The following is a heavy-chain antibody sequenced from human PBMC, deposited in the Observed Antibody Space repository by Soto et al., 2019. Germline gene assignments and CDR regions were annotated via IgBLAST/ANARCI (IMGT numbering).Heavy chain of an antibody. CDR2: IYYSGST. CDR1: GGSISSSSYY. D-gene: IGHD2-21*02. Sequence: QLQLQESGPGLVKPSETLSLTCTVSGGSISSSSYYWGWIRQPPGKGLEWIGSIYYSGSTYYNPSLKSRVTISVDTSKNQLSLKLSSVTAADTAVYYCARRCGGDCYPYYFDYWGQGTLVTVSS. V-gene: IGHV4-39*01. CDR3: ARRCGGDCYPYYFDY. J-gene: IGHJ4*02.